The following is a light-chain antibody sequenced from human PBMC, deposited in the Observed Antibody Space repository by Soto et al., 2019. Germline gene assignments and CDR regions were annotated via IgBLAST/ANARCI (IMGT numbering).Light chain of an antibody. CDR2: DDS. Sequence: SYALTESPSMSVAPGQTVSITCGGYNIGSKSVHWYQQKPGQAPVLVVYDDSDRRSGIPERFSGSNSGNTATLTITRVEAGDEADYHCLVWDSRSEHYVFGTGTKVTVL. V-gene: IGLV3-21*02. CDR1: NIGSKS. CDR3: LVWDSRSEHYV. J-gene: IGLJ1*01.